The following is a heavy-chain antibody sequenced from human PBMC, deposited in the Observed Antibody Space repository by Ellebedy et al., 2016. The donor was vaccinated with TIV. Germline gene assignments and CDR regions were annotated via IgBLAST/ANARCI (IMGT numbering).Heavy chain of an antibody. D-gene: IGHD6-19*01. J-gene: IGHJ4*02. V-gene: IGHV3-53*01. Sequence: GGSLRLSCAASGFTVSNTYMSWVRQAPGKGLEWVSVIYSGGSTYYADSVKDRFTISRDNSKNTLYLQMNSLRAEDTAVYYCAGGISVAGTSLGFWGQGTLVTVSS. CDR2: IYSGGST. CDR3: AGGISVAGTSLGF. CDR1: GFTVSNTY.